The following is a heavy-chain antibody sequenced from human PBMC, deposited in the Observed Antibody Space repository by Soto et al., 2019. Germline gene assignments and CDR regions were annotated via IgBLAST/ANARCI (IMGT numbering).Heavy chain of an antibody. J-gene: IGHJ5*02. CDR2: IGGSGVTT. CDR1: GFTFDNYA. CDR3: AKDRLSSPCTWFDP. D-gene: IGHD5-12*01. Sequence: EVQLLESGGGLVQPGGSLRLSCAASGFTFDNYAMSWVRQAPGKGLEWVSGIGGSGVTTYYAHSVKGRFTISRDNSKNTLYLQMNSLRAEDTAAYYCAKDRLSSPCTWFDPWGQGTLVTVSS. V-gene: IGHV3-23*01.